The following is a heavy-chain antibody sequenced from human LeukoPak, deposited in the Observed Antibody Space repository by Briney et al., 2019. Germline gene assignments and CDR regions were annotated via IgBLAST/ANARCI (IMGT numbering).Heavy chain of an antibody. D-gene: IGHD3-10*01. J-gene: IGHJ6*03. V-gene: IGHV3-23*01. CDR3: AKEPKKPIITSGSGGSYYYYMDV. Sequence: GGSLRLSCAASGYTFSSYGMSSVRQAPGKGLELVSGISGSGGRTYYADSVKGRFTISRENAKNTLYLQMNSLRAEDTAVYYCAKEPKKPIITSGSGGSYYYYMDVWGKGTTVTISS. CDR2: ISGSGGRT. CDR1: GYTFSSYG.